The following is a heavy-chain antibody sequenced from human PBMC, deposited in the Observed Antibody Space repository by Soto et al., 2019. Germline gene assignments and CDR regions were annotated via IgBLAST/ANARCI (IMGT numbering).Heavy chain of an antibody. J-gene: IGHJ6*03. Sequence: GGSLRLSCEGSGFRFNDYAMHWVRQAPGKGLEWVSGISWNSGSIGYADSVKGRFTISRDNAKNSLFLQMNSLRPEDTALYYCAKDGSGSYYRASPYYMDVWGKGTTVTVSS. V-gene: IGHV3-9*01. CDR2: ISWNSGSI. D-gene: IGHD3-10*01. CDR1: GFRFNDYA. CDR3: AKDGSGSYYRASPYYMDV.